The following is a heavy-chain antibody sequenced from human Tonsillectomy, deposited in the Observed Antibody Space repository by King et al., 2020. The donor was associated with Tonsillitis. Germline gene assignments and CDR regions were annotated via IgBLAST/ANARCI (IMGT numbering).Heavy chain of an antibody. D-gene: IGHD3-10*01. CDR2: INYSGST. CDR1: GGSFTTYY. Sequence: VQLQQWGAGLLKPSETLSLTCVVSGGSFTTYYWSWIRQPPGKGLEWIGEINYSGSTNYNPSLKSRVAISVDTSKNQFSLKLSSVTAADTAVYYCARGVVVRGIMRFDYWGQGTLVTVSS. J-gene: IGHJ4*02. CDR3: ARGVVVRGIMRFDY. V-gene: IGHV4-34*01.